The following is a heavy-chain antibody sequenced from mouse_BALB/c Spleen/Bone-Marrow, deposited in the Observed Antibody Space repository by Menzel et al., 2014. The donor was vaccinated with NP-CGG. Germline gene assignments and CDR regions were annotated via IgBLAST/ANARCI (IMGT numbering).Heavy chain of an antibody. CDR2: VNPYNGGT. J-gene: IGHJ3*01. CDR1: GYTFTDYY. CDR3: ARGSYYGSSYWFAY. Sequence: VHVKQSGPELVKPGASVKMPCKASGYTFTDYYMDWVKQSHGESFEWIGRVNPYNGGTSYNQKFKGKATLTVDKSSSTAYMELNNLTSEDSAVYYCARGSYYGSSYWFAYWDQGTLVTVSA. D-gene: IGHD1-1*01. V-gene: IGHV1-19*01.